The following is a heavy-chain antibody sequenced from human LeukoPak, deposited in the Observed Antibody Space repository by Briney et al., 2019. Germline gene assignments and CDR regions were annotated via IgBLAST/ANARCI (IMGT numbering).Heavy chain of an antibody. V-gene: IGHV1-2*04. CDR2: INPNSGGT. Sequence: GASVKVSCKASGYTFTGYYMHWVRQAPGQGLEWMGWINPNSGGTNYAQKFQGWVTMTRDTSISTAYMELSRLRSDDTAVYYCARAVRQMDSSGWYGYYYYYGMDVWGQGTTVTVSS. CDR3: ARAVRQMDSSGWYGYYYYYGMDV. J-gene: IGHJ6*02. D-gene: IGHD6-19*01. CDR1: GYTFTGYY.